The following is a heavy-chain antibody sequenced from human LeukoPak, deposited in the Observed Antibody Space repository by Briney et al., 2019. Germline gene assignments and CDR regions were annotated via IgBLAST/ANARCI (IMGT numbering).Heavy chain of an antibody. Sequence: SETLSLTCAVYGGSFSGYYWSWIRQPPGKGLEWIGEINHSGNTNYNPSLKSRVTISVDASKNQFSLKLSFVTAADTAVYYCARGGVTVTGYYYGMDVWGQGTTVTVSS. V-gene: IGHV4-34*01. CDR1: GGSFSGYY. D-gene: IGHD4-11*01. J-gene: IGHJ6*02. CDR2: INHSGNT. CDR3: ARGGVTVTGYYYGMDV.